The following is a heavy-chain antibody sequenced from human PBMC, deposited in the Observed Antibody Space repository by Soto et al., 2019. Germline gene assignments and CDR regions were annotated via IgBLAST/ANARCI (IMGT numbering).Heavy chain of an antibody. D-gene: IGHD3-22*01. CDR2: IYSGGST. J-gene: IGHJ6*02. CDR3: ARDRAYDSSGFYYYYGMDV. Sequence: PGGSLRLSCAASGFTVSSNYMSWGRQAPGKGLEWVSVIYSGGSTYYADSVKGRFTISRDNSKNTLYLQMNSLRAEDTAVYYCARDRAYDSSGFYYYYGMDVWGQGTTVTVSS. CDR1: GFTVSSNY. V-gene: IGHV3-53*01.